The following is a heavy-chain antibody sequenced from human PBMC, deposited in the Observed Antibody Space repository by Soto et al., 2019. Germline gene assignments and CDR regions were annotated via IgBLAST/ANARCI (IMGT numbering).Heavy chain of an antibody. D-gene: IGHD2-15*01. CDR3: ARDSPLHPSYHDYGMQV. V-gene: IGHV4-59*01. Sequence: IRHPPGKGLEWIGNMYYSGGTNNDSSLKSRVTISVDTSKNQFSLKLRSVTAADTAVYYCARDSPLHPSYHDYGMQVAGQGITVT. J-gene: IGHJ6*01. CDR2: MYYSGGT.